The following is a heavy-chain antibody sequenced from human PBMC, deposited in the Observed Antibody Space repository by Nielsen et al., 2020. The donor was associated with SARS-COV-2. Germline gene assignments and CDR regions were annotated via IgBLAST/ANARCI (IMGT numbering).Heavy chain of an antibody. Sequence: SLKISCAASGFTFDDYAMHWVRQAPGKGLEWVSGISWNSGSIGYADSVKGRFTISRDNAKNSLYLQMNSLRAEDTALYYCAKAGLIVATTYFDYWGQGTLVTVSS. CDR3: AKAGLIVATTYFDY. V-gene: IGHV3-9*01. CDR1: GFTFDDYA. J-gene: IGHJ4*02. CDR2: ISWNSGSI. D-gene: IGHD5-12*01.